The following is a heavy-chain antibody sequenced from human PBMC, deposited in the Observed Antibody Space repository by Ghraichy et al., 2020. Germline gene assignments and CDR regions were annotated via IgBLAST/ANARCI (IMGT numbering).Heavy chain of an antibody. CDR1: GGSVSSGSYY. CDR3: ARVNDYGDDDY. CDR2: IYYSGST. V-gene: IGHV4-61*01. J-gene: IGHJ4*02. Sequence: SETLSLTCTVSGGSVSSGSYYWSWIRQPPGKGLEWIGYIYYSGSTNYNPSLKSRVTISVDTSKNQFSLKLSSVTAADTAVYYCARVNDYGDDDYWGQGTLVTVSS. D-gene: IGHD4-17*01.